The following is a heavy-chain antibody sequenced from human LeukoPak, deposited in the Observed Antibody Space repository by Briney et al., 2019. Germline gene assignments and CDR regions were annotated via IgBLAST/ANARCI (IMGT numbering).Heavy chain of an antibody. CDR1: GFTFSNYW. D-gene: IGHD6-19*01. V-gene: IGHV3-7*03. J-gene: IGHJ4*02. CDR2: IKEDGSDK. CDR3: ARNSGWFRFDY. Sequence: PGGSLRLSCAASGFTFSNYWMDWVRQSPGKGLEWVANIKEDGSDKYYVDSVKGRFTISRDNAKNSLYLQMNSLRAENTAEYYCARNSGWFRFDYWGQGTLVTVSS.